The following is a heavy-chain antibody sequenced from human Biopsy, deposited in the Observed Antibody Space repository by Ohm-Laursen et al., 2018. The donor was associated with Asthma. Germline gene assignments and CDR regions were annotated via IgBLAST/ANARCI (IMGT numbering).Heavy chain of an antibody. CDR2: VITVIGDT. J-gene: IGHJ3*01. Sequence: GASETVSCNASGHNFLIFAIRSARQAPGQWLEWMGWVITVIGDTKYSQKFQGRVTITRDTSASTAYMELRSLRSEDTATYYCARTYYDFLTGQVKDVFGVWGQGTMVTVSS. CDR3: ARTYYDFLTGQVKDVFGV. V-gene: IGHV1-3*04. CDR1: GHNFLIFA. D-gene: IGHD3-9*01.